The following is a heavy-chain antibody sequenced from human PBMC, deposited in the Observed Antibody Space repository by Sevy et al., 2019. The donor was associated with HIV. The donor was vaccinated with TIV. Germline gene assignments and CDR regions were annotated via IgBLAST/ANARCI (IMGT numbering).Heavy chain of an antibody. CDR1: TYSSTIYY. CDR2: INPSGGGT. V-gene: IGHV1-46*01. J-gene: IGHJ4*02. Sequence: ASMKVSCRTSTYSSTIYYMQWVRQAPGQGLEWMGLINPSGGGTSYAQKFQDRVTMTWDTSTGTVYMDLSSLRSEDTAVYYCAVSQFCGGDCYYFDQWCQGTLVTVSS. D-gene: IGHD2-21*02. CDR3: AVSQFCGGDCYYFDQ.